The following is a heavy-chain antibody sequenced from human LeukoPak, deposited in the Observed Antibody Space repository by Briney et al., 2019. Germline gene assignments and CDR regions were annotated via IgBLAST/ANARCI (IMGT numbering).Heavy chain of an antibody. Sequence: GRSLRLSCAASGFTFSSYAMHWVRQAPGKGLEWVAVMSHDGSNKYYADSVKGRFTISRDNSKNTLYLQMDSLKTEDTAVYYCARHRGPSLHSSGYFDYWGQGTLVTVSS. V-gene: IGHV3-30-3*01. CDR3: ARHRGPSLHSSGYFDY. D-gene: IGHD3-22*01. CDR1: GFTFSSYA. J-gene: IGHJ4*02. CDR2: MSHDGSNK.